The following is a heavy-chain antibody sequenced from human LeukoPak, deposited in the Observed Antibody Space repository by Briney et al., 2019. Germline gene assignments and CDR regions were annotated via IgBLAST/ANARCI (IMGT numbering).Heavy chain of an antibody. CDR3: TSRNWYDSGWYVDYFEN. D-gene: IGHD6-19*01. CDR2: IKQDGSEK. CDR1: GFTFSSYW. J-gene: IGHJ4*02. Sequence: GGSLRLSCAASGFTFSSYWMSWVRQAPGKGLEWVANIKQDGSEKYYVDSVKGRFTISRDNAKNSLYLQINSLRDEDTAVYYCTSRNWYDSGWYVDYFENWGQGTLVTVSS. V-gene: IGHV3-7*01.